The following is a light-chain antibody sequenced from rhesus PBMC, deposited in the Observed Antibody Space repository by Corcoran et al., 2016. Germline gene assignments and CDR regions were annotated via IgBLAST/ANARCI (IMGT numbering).Light chain of an antibody. V-gene: IGKV1-43*02. CDR1: QGISNY. CDR3: LQYNSDPYS. J-gene: IGKJ2*01. Sequence: DIQMSQSPSSLSASVGDRVTITCRASQGISNYLSWYQQKPGKAPKLLIYDASTLKSGVPSRFSGSGSGTGFTLTISSLPPEDFATYYCLQYNSDPYSFGQGTKVAIK. CDR2: DAS.